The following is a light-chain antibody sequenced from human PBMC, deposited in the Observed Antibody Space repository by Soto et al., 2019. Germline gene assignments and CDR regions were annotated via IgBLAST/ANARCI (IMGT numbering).Light chain of an antibody. V-gene: IGLV2-23*01. Sequence: QSALTQPASVSGSPGQSITISCTGTSSDVGSDNLVSWYQQHPGTAPKLMIYEGSKRPSGVATRFSGSKSGNTASLTISGLQEDEDEDYYCCQYSGSSSLYVFGAGTKVTVL. CDR2: EGS. CDR3: CQYSGSSSLYV. CDR1: SSDVGSDNL. J-gene: IGLJ1*01.